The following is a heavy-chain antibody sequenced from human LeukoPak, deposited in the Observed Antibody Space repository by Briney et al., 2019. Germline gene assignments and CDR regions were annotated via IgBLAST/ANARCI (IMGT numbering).Heavy chain of an antibody. CDR2: ISSSSSYK. CDR3: ARDYYDSSGYLRSFDY. Sequence: GGSLRLSCAASGFTFSSYSMNWVRQAPGKGLEWVSSISSSSSYKYYADSVKGRFTISRDNAKNSLYLQMNSLRAEDTAVYYCARDYYDSSGYLRSFDYWGQGTLVTVSS. CDR1: GFTFSSYS. D-gene: IGHD3-22*01. J-gene: IGHJ4*02. V-gene: IGHV3-21*01.